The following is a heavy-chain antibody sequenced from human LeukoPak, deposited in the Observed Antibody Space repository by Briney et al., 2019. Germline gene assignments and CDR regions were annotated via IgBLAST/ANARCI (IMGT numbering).Heavy chain of an antibody. Sequence: SETLSLTCTVSGGSISSSSYYWGWIRQPPGKGLEWIGSIYYSGSTYYNPSLKSRVTISVDTSKNQFSLKLSSVTAADTAVYYCARVGIAAAFDYWGQGTLVTVSS. CDR3: ARVGIAAAFDY. CDR2: IYYSGST. J-gene: IGHJ4*02. D-gene: IGHD6-13*01. V-gene: IGHV4-39*07. CDR1: GGSISSSSYY.